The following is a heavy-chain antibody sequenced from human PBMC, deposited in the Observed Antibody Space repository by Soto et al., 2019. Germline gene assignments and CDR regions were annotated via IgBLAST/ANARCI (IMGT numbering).Heavy chain of an antibody. D-gene: IGHD3-3*01. J-gene: IGHJ6*02. CDR1: GFTFSSYS. Sequence: PGGSLRLSCAASGFTFSSYSMNWVRQAPGEGLEWVSSISSSSSYIYYADSVKGRFTISRDNAKNSLYLQMNSLRAEDTAVYYCARVESYDFWSGYYTTFGMDVWGQGTTVTVSS. CDR2: ISSSSSYI. CDR3: ARVESYDFWSGYYTTFGMDV. V-gene: IGHV3-21*01.